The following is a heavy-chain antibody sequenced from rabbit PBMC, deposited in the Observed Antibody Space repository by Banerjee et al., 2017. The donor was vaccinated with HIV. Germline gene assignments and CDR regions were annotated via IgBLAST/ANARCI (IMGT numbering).Heavy chain of an antibody. CDR1: GFSFSPTYN. D-gene: IGHD1-1*01. V-gene: IGHV1S40*01. J-gene: IGHJ4*01. CDR3: ARGDISSGAYIDGYFNL. Sequence: QSLEESGGDLVKPGASLTLTCTASGFSFSPTYNMYWVRQAPGKGLEWIGYIDPVFGSTYYASWAKGRFTISKTSSTTVTLQMTSLTAADTATYFCARGDISSGAYIDGYFNLWGPGTLVTVS. CDR2: IDPVFGST.